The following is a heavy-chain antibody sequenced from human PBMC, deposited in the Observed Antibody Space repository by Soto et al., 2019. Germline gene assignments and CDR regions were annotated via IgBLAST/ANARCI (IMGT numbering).Heavy chain of an antibody. D-gene: IGHD3-9*01. Sequence: QVQLVQSGAEVKKPGASVKVSCKASGYTFTSYGISWVRQAPGQGLEWMGWITAYNGNTNYAQKLQGRVTMTTDTSTSTAYMVLGRLRSDETAVYYCARSTILRPYYFDFWGQGTLVTVSS. CDR1: GYTFTSYG. J-gene: IGHJ4*02. CDR3: ARSTILRPYYFDF. CDR2: ITAYNGNT. V-gene: IGHV1-18*01.